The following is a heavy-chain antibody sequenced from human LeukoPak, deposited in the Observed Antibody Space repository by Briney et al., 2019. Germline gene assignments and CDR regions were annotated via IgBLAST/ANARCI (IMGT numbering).Heavy chain of an antibody. CDR3: ARWVSGGDILTGSAFDY. D-gene: IGHD3-9*01. J-gene: IGHJ4*02. CDR1: GGSFSGYY. CDR2: INHSGST. Sequence: PSETLSLTCAVYGGSFSGYYWSWIRQPPGKGLEWIGEINHSGSTNYNPSLKSRVTISVDTSKNQFSLKLSSVTAADTAVYYCARWVSGGDILTGSAFDYWGQETLVTVSS. V-gene: IGHV4-34*01.